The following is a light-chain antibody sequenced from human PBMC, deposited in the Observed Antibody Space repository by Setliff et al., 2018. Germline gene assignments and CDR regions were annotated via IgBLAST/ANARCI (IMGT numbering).Light chain of an antibody. CDR2: AVS. V-gene: IGLV2-23*02. Sequence: QSALTQPASVSGSPGQSITISCSGTSSDVGSYDLVSWYQQHPGKAPKLIIYAVSDRPSGVSNRFSGSKSGNTAFLTISGLQAEDEADYYCCSYAGSSTFGPYVFGTGTK. CDR1: SSDVGSYDL. CDR3: CSYAGSSTFGPYV. J-gene: IGLJ1*01.